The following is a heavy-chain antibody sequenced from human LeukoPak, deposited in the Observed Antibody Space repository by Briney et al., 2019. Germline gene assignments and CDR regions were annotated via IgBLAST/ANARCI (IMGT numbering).Heavy chain of an antibody. CDR1: GGSISSSSYY. Sequence: SETLSLTCTVSGGSISSSSYYWGWIRQPPGKGLEWIGSIYYSGSTYYNPSLKSRVTISVDTSKNQFSLKLSSVTAADTAVYYCASAPPYSSSWYVMWYWGQGTLVTVSS. V-gene: IGHV4-39*01. D-gene: IGHD6-13*01. CDR2: IYYSGST. CDR3: ASAPPYSSSWYVMWY. J-gene: IGHJ4*02.